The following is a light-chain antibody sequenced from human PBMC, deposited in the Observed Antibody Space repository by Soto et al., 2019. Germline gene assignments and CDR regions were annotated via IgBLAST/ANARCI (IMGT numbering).Light chain of an antibody. CDR1: SSDVGGYNY. Sequence: QSALTQPASVSGSPGQSITISCTGTSSDVGGYNYVSCYQQHPGKAPKLMIYEVSNRPSGVSNRFSGSKSGNTASLTISGLEAEDEADYFCSSYGSTSTRYVFGTGTKLTF. V-gene: IGLV2-14*01. CDR2: EVS. CDR3: SSYGSTSTRYV. J-gene: IGLJ1*01.